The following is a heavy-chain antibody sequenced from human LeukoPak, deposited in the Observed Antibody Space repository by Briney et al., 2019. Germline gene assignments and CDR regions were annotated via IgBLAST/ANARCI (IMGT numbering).Heavy chain of an antibody. Sequence: AGGSLRLSCAASGFTAGYNYMTWVRQAPGKGLEWVAAIYNSGSTYYADPVKGRFTISRDNSKNTMYLQMNSLKGEDTAVYYCARRSNPPGRIDHWGQGTLVTVSS. CDR3: ARRSNPPGRIDH. CDR2: IYNSGST. D-gene: IGHD1-14*01. CDR1: GFTAGYNY. V-gene: IGHV3-66*04. J-gene: IGHJ4*02.